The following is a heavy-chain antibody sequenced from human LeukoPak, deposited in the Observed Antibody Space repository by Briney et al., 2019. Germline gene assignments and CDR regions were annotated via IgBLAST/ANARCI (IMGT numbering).Heavy chain of an antibody. J-gene: IGHJ4*02. Sequence: PSETLSLTCTVSGGSISSSYWSWIRQPPGKGLEWIGYIYYSGSTNYNPSLKSRVTISVDTSKNQFSLELSSVTAADTAVYYCARTGGIAAAWGQGTLVTVSS. D-gene: IGHD6-13*01. CDR1: GGSISSSY. CDR3: ARTGGIAAA. CDR2: IYYSGST. V-gene: IGHV4-59*01.